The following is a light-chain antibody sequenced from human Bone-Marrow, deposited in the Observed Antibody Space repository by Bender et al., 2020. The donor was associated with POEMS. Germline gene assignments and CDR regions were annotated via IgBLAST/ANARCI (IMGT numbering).Light chain of an antibody. V-gene: IGLV3-1*01. J-gene: IGLJ2*01. CDR3: QAWDRYTRI. CDR2: ADD. CDR1: DLGDKY. Sequence: SYELTQPPSVSVSPGQTATISCSGADLGDKYISWYQQKTGQSPVLVIYADDKRSSGIPERFSGSNSGNTATLTISGAQAMDEADYYCQAWDRYTRIFGGGTKVTVL.